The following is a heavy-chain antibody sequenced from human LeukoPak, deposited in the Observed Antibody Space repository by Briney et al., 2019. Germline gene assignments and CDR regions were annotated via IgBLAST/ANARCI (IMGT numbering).Heavy chain of an antibody. CDR1: GGSISSYY. CDR2: IYTSGST. J-gene: IGHJ5*02. CDR3: ARRYYDFWSGYYRYNWFDP. V-gene: IGHV4-4*07. D-gene: IGHD3-3*01. Sequence: PSETLSLTCTVSGGSISSYYWSWIRQPAGKGLEWIGRIYTSGSTNYNPSLKSRVTISVDTSKNQFSLKLSSVTAADTAVYYCARRYYDFWSGYYRYNWFDPWGQGTLVTVSS.